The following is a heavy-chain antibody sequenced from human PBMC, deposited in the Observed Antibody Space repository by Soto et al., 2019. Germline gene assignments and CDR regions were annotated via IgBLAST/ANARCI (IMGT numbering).Heavy chain of an antibody. Sequence: QVQLVQSGAEVKKPGSSVKVSCKASGGTFSSYAISWVRQAPGQGLEWMGGIIPIFGTANYAQKFQGRVTITADESTSTAYMELSSLRSEDTAEYYCARELQWLVRGENYYYGMDVWGQGTTVTVSS. V-gene: IGHV1-69*01. CDR2: IIPIFGTA. CDR1: GGTFSSYA. D-gene: IGHD6-19*01. CDR3: ARELQWLVRGENYYYGMDV. J-gene: IGHJ6*02.